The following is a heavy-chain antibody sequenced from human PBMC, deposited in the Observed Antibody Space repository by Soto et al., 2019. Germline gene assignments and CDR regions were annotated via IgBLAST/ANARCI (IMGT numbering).Heavy chain of an antibody. J-gene: IGHJ5*02. CDR1: GFPLRTSGVG. CDR2: IYWNDDA. V-gene: IGHV2-5*01. D-gene: IGHD3-3*01. CDR3: ARAYYDFNGPPINRFDP. Sequence: ESGPTLVNPTQTLTLTCSFSGFPLRTSGVGVGWFRQPPGRALEWLALIYWNDDAHYSPSLKTRLTIAKDTSKNQVILTMTNMDPADTATYSCARAYYDFNGPPINRFDPWGQGTLVTVSS.